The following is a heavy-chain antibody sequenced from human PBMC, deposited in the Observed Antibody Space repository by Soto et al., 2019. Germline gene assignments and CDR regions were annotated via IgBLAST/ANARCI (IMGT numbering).Heavy chain of an antibody. CDR2: IYYSGST. CDR3: ARPPAYCSGGSCYPDAFDI. CDR1: GGSISSSSYY. D-gene: IGHD2-15*01. Sequence: QLQLQESGPGLVKPSETLSLTCTVSGGSISSSSYYWGWIRQPPGKGLEWIGSIYYSGSTYYNPSLKSRVTISVDTSKNQSSLKLSSVTAADTAVYYCARPPAYCSGGSCYPDAFDIWGQGTMVTVSS. J-gene: IGHJ3*02. V-gene: IGHV4-39*01.